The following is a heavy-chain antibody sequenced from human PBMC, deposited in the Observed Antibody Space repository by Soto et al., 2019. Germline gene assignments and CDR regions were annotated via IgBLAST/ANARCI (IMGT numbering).Heavy chain of an antibody. V-gene: IGHV1-69*06. CDR2: IIPIFGTA. J-gene: IGHJ6*02. CDR3: ARSTVNTIYYYYYGMDV. D-gene: IGHD4-17*01. CDR1: GGTFSSYA. Sequence: QVQLVQSGAEVKKPGSSVKVSCKASGGTFSSYAISWVRQAPGQGLEWMGGIIPIFGTANYAQKFQGRVTITADKSTSTAYMELSSLRSEDTAVYYCARSTVNTIYYYYYGMDVWGQGTTVTVSS.